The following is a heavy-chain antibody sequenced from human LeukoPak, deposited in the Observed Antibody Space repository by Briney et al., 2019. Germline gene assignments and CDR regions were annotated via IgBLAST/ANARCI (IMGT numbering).Heavy chain of an antibody. CDR3: ATTVLYYFDY. D-gene: IGHD2/OR15-2a*01. J-gene: IGHJ4*02. CDR2: ISYDGSNK. Sequence: GRSLRLSCAASGFTFSSYGMHWVRQAPGKGLGWVAVISYDGSNKYYADSVKGRFTISRDNSKNTLYLQMNSLRAEDTAVYYCATTVLYYFDYWGQGTLVTVSS. V-gene: IGHV3-30*03. CDR1: GFTFSSYG.